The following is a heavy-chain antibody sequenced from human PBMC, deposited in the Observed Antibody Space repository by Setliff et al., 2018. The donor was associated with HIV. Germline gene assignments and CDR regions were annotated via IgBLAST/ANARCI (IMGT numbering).Heavy chain of an antibody. CDR1: GVSITTDGYS. D-gene: IGHD3-9*01. J-gene: IGHJ4*02. CDR2: MYHSGST. Sequence: SETLSLTCPVSGVSITTDGYSWSWIRHYPGKGLEWIGYMYHSGSTYYNASLASRLIMSLDPSKNQFSLKLNSMTAADTAMYYCAGGRYFRDIRDSRFDFWGQGMLVTSPQ. CDR3: AGGRYFRDIRDSRFDF. V-gene: IGHV4-31*03.